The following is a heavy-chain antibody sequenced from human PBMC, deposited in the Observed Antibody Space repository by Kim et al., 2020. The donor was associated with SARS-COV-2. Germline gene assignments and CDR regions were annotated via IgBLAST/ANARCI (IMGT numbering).Heavy chain of an antibody. CDR1: GCTFSSYA. D-gene: IGHD1-26*01. J-gene: IGHJ6*03. V-gene: IGHV1-69*04. CDR2: INTILGKA. Sequence: SVKVSCKASGCTFSSYAINWVRQAPGQGLEWMGRINTILGKAKYAQRFQGRVTIPVDKSTSTAYMELSSLTSEDTAVYYCSRETLVAATSYFYY. CDR3: SRETLVAATSYFYY.